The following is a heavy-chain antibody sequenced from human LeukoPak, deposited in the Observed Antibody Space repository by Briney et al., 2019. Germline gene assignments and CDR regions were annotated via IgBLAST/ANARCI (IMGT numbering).Heavy chain of an antibody. J-gene: IGHJ4*02. CDR2: IDTNTGNP. CDR1: GYTFTTYA. Sequence: GASVKVSCKTSGYTFTTYALSWVRQAPGQGLEWMGWIDTNTGNPTYAPDFRGRFVFSLDIAAFTPFRTAFLEVGGLKPDDTAFYYCARGYCVDHLCYYFDFWGQGTLVTVSS. V-gene: IGHV7-4-1*01. CDR3: ARGYCVDHLCYYFDF. D-gene: IGHD5/OR15-5a*01.